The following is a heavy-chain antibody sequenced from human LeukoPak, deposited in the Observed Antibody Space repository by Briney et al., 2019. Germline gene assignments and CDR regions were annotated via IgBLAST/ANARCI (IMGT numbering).Heavy chain of an antibody. Sequence: PGGSLRLSCAASGFSFSSYAMSWVRQAPGKGLDWVSAISGSGGSTYYADSVKGRFTISRDNSKNTLYLQMNSLRAEDTAVYYCAKDSEYYYDSSGYYLPDYWGQGTLVTVSS. D-gene: IGHD3-22*01. CDR1: GFSFSSYA. CDR3: AKDSEYYYDSSGYYLPDY. V-gene: IGHV3-23*01. J-gene: IGHJ4*02. CDR2: ISGSGGST.